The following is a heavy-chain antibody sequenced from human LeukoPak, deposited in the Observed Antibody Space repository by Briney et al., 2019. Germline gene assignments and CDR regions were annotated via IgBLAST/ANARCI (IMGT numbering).Heavy chain of an antibody. CDR2: IKQDGSEI. CDR3: ARDKAVGPTLLDY. D-gene: IGHD1-26*01. Sequence: GGSLRLSCVASGFTFSGYWMSWVRQAPGKGPEWVAHIKQDGSEIYYVDSVKGRFTISRDNAKNSLYLQMNSLRAEDTAVYYCARDKAVGPTLLDYWGQGTLVTVSS. V-gene: IGHV3-7*01. CDR1: GFTFSGYW. J-gene: IGHJ4*02.